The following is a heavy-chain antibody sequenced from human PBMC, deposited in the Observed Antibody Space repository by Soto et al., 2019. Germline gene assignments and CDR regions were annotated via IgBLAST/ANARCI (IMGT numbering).Heavy chain of an antibody. Sequence: GGSLRLSCAASGFTFSSYAVSWVRQAPGKGLEWVSAISGSGGSTYYADSVKGRFTISRDNSKNTLYLQMNSLRAEDTAVYYCAKGPNGDYGLYYFDYWGQGTLVTVSS. CDR1: GFTFSSYA. CDR2: ISGSGGST. V-gene: IGHV3-23*01. D-gene: IGHD4-17*01. CDR3: AKGPNGDYGLYYFDY. J-gene: IGHJ4*02.